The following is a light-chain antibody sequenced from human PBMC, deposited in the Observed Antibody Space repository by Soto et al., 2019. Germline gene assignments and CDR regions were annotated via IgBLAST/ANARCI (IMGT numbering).Light chain of an antibody. CDR1: QSVSSS. V-gene: IGKV3-15*01. Sequence: EIVMTQSPATLSVSPGERATLSCRASQSVSSSLAWYQQKPDQAPRLLIYGASTRATGIPARFSGSGSRTEFTLTISSLQSEDFAVYYCQQYNNWPPQYTFGQGTKLEIK. CDR2: GAS. J-gene: IGKJ2*01. CDR3: QQYNNWPPQYT.